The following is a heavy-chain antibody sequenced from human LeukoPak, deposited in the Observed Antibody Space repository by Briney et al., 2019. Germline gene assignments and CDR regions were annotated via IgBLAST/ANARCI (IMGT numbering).Heavy chain of an antibody. Sequence: GGSLRLSCAASGFTFSSYEMNWVRQAPGKGLEWVSYISSSGSTIYYADSVKGRFTISRDNAKNSLYLQMNSLRAEDTALYYCARIPTQYSSGEDYYYYMDVWGKGTTVTVSS. CDR3: ARIPTQYSSGEDYYYYMDV. CDR1: GFTFSSYE. D-gene: IGHD6-19*01. J-gene: IGHJ6*03. CDR2: ISSSGSTI. V-gene: IGHV3-48*03.